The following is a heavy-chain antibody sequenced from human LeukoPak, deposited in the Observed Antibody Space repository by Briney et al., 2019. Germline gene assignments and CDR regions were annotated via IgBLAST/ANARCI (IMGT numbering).Heavy chain of an antibody. V-gene: IGHV4-39*01. Sequence: SETLSLTCTVSGGSISSTSYYWGWIRQPPGKGLEWVGSIYYSGSTYYSPSLKSRVTISVDTPNNQFSLKLSSVTAADTAVYYCARVIGEQWLYPGNFDYWGQGTLVTVSS. CDR3: ARVIGEQWLYPGNFDY. CDR1: GGSISSTSYY. J-gene: IGHJ4*02. D-gene: IGHD6-19*01. CDR2: IYYSGST.